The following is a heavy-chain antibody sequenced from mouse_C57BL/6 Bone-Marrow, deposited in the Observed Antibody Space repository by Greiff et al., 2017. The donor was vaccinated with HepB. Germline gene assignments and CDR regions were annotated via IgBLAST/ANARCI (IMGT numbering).Heavy chain of an antibody. CDR3: ARERAWFAY. CDR1: GYAFSSSW. V-gene: IGHV1-82*01. CDR2: IYPGDGDT. Sequence: LVESGPELVKPGASVKISCKASGYAFSSSWMNWVKQRPGKGLEWIGRIYPGDGDTNYNGKFKGKATMTADKSSSTAYMQLSSLTSEDSAVYFCARERAWFAYWGQGTLVTVSA. J-gene: IGHJ3*01.